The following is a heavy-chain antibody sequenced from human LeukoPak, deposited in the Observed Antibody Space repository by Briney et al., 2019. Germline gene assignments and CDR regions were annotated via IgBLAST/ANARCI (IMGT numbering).Heavy chain of an antibody. J-gene: IGHJ4*02. D-gene: IGHD3-16*01. CDR2: IYGGDST. CDR1: GFSVSSTY. CDR3: ARAFWGFDFDY. Sequence: GGSLRLSCAASGFSVSSTYISWVRQPPGKELEFVSVIYGGDSTYYIESVLGRFTISRDSSKNTVYLQMNSLRVEDTAVYYCARAFWGFDFDYWGQGALVTASS. V-gene: IGHV3-53*03.